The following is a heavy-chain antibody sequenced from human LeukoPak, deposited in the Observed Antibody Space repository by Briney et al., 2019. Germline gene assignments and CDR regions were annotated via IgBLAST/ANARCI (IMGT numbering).Heavy chain of an antibody. D-gene: IGHD5-18*01. Sequence: SETLSLTCTVSGGSINSYYWSWIRQPPGKGLEWIGHVYYSESTYYNPSLKSRVTISLDTSKNQFSLKLSSVTAADTAVYYCARRVDTAMVTGFDYWGQGTLVTVSS. CDR2: VYYSEST. CDR1: GGSINSYY. V-gene: IGHV4-59*12. CDR3: ARRVDTAMVTGFDY. J-gene: IGHJ4*02.